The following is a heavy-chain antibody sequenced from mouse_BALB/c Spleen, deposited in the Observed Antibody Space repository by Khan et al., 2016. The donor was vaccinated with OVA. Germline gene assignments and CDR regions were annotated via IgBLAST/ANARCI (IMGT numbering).Heavy chain of an antibody. Sequence: QVRLQQSGAELAKPGASVKMSCKASGYTFTTYWMHWLKQRPGQGLEWIGYIDPGTGYTEYNQNFKDKATLTTEKSSSTAFMQLICLTSEDSAVYYCALRGLFGVFVYWGQGSLVTVSA. CDR3: ALRGLFGVFVY. V-gene: IGHV1-7*01. CDR1: GYTFTTYW. CDR2: IDPGTGYT. D-gene: IGHD1-1*02. J-gene: IGHJ3*01.